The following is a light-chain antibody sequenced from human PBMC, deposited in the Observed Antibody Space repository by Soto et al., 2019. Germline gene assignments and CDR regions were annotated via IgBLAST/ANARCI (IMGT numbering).Light chain of an antibody. CDR1: QSVNSK. Sequence: EIEMTQSPATLSVSPGERATLSCRASQSVNSKLAWYQQKPGQAPRLLIYGASTRATGIPARFSGSGSGTEFTLTISSLQSEDFAVYYCQQYNDWPRTFGQGTKVEIK. J-gene: IGKJ1*01. CDR2: GAS. CDR3: QQYNDWPRT. V-gene: IGKV3-15*01.